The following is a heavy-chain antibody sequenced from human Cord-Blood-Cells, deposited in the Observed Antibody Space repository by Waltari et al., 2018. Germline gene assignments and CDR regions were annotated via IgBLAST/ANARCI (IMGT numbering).Heavy chain of an antibody. D-gene: IGHD3-10*01. V-gene: IGHV1-18*01. Sequence: QVQLVQSGAEVKTPGASVKVSCKASGYTFPSYGISWVRKAPGQGLEWMGWISAYNGNTNYAQKLQGRVTMTTDTSTSTAYMELRSLRSDDTAVYYCARLYGSGSYYIYPFDYWGQGTLVTVSS. CDR2: ISAYNGNT. CDR3: ARLYGSGSYYIYPFDY. J-gene: IGHJ4*02. CDR1: GYTFPSYG.